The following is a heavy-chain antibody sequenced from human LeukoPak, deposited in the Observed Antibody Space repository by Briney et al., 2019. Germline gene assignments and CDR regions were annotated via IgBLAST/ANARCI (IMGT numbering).Heavy chain of an antibody. D-gene: IGHD3-9*01. Sequence: PGASLRLSCAASGFTFSNYAMSWVRQAPGKGLEWVSAILGSGGSPYYAASVKGRFTVSRDNSRSTLYLQMKSLRAEDTALYYCAKWGDYDVLTGYYVPDYWGQGTRVTVSS. J-gene: IGHJ4*02. CDR3: AKWGDYDVLTGYYVPDY. CDR1: GFTFSNYA. V-gene: IGHV3-23*01. CDR2: ILGSGGSP.